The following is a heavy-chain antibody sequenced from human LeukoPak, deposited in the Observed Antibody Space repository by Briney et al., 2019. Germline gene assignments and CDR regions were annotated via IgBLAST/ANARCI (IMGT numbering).Heavy chain of an antibody. CDR1: GYTFTGYY. V-gene: IGHV1-2*06. J-gene: IGHJ4*02. CDR2: INPNSGGT. CDR3: ARVQYDYVWGSYLHY. D-gene: IGHD3-16*02. Sequence: GASVKVSCKASGYTFTGYYMHWVRQAPGQGLEWMGRINPNSGGTNYALKFQGRVTMTRDTSISTAYMELSRLRSDDTAVYYCARVQYDYVWGSYLHYWGQGTLVTVSS.